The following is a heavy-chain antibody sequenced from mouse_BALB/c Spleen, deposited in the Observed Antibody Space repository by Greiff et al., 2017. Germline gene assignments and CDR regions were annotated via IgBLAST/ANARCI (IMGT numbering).Heavy chain of an antibody. V-gene: IGHV5-4*02. CDR3: ARDRELAY. CDR2: ISDGGSYT. J-gene: IGHJ3*01. D-gene: IGHD3-1*01. CDR1: GFTFSDYY. Sequence: EVQLVESGGGLVKPGGSLKLSCAASGFTFSDYYMYWVRQTPEKRLEWVATISDGGSYTYYPDSVKGRFTISSANAKNNRYLQMSSLKYEDTAMYYCARDRELAYWGQGTLVTVSA.